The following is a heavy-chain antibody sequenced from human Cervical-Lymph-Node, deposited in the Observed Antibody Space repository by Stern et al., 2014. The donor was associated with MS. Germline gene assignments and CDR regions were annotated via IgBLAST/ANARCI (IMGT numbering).Heavy chain of an antibody. V-gene: IGHV1-18*01. Sequence: QVQLVQSGPEMKKPGASVKVSCKALGYTFTSYGIRWVRQAPGQGLEWMGWISGYNGDTKYAQKFQGRVTMTTDTSTSTAYMELRSLRSDDTAVYYCARDSVRSTSDLDYWGQGTQVTVSS. CDR3: ARDSVRSTSDLDY. CDR1: GYTFTSYG. J-gene: IGHJ4*02. CDR2: ISGYNGDT.